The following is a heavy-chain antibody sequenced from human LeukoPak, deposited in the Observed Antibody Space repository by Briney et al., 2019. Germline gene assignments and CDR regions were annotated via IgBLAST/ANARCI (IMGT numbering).Heavy chain of an antibody. J-gene: IGHJ4*02. CDR2: ISGSGGST. Sequence: GGSLRLSCAASGFTFSSYAMSWVRQAPGKGLEWVSAISGSGGSTYYADSVKGRFTISRDNSKNTLYLQMNSLRAEDTAVYYCAKKWNEQLGPNYFDYWGQGTLVTVSS. CDR3: AKKWNEQLGPNYFDY. CDR1: GFTFSSYA. D-gene: IGHD6-6*01. V-gene: IGHV3-23*01.